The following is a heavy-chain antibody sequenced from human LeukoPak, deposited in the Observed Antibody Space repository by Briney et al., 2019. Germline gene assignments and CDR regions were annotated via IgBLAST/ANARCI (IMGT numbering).Heavy chain of an antibody. J-gene: IGHJ5*02. Sequence: ASVKVSCKASGYTFTSYDINWVRQAPGQGLEWMGWVNPKGGNTGYKQKFQARVTITRDTSISAAYMELSSLTSDDTAVYFCARDNSVEDTAWWFDPWGQGTLVTVSS. CDR2: VNPKGGNT. V-gene: IGHV1-8*03. CDR3: ARDNSVEDTAWWFDP. D-gene: IGHD4-23*01. CDR1: GYTFTSYD.